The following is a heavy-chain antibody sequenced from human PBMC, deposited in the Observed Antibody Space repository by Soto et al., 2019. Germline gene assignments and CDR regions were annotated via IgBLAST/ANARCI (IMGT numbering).Heavy chain of an antibody. V-gene: IGHV3-30*03. CDR2: ISYDGSNT. Sequence: GGSLRLSCAASGFTFSSYGMHWVRQAPGKGLEWVAVISYDGSNTGYADSVKGRFTISRDNAKNSLYLQMNSLRAEDTALYYCARDRGGYCSSTSCYVGAFDIWGQGTMVTVSS. CDR1: GFTFSSYG. D-gene: IGHD2-2*01. CDR3: ARDRGGYCSSTSCYVGAFDI. J-gene: IGHJ3*02.